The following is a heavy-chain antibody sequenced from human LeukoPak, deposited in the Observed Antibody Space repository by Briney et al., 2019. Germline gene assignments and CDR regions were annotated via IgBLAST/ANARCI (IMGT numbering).Heavy chain of an antibody. D-gene: IGHD3-10*01. CDR1: GGSISSSSYY. J-gene: IGHJ4*02. V-gene: IGHV4-39*07. Sequence: PSETLSLTCTVSGGSISSSSYYWGWIRQPPGKGLEWIGSIYHSGSTYYNPSLKSRVTISVDTSKNQFSLKLSSVTAADTAVYYCARDRWFGESHYFDYWGQGTLVTVSS. CDR3: ARDRWFGESHYFDY. CDR2: IYHSGST.